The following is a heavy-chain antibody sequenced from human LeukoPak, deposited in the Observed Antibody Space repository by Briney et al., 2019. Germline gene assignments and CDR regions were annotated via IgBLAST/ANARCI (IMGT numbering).Heavy chain of an antibody. V-gene: IGHV3-21*01. Sequence: GGSLRLSCAASGFTVSSNYMSWVRQAPGKGLEWVSSTSSSSSFIYYADSVKGRFTISRDNAKNSLFLQMNSLRAEDTAVYYCARGGRTTAELIDYWGQGTLVTVSS. CDR2: TSSSSSFI. CDR1: GFTVSSNY. CDR3: ARGGRTTAELIDY. D-gene: IGHD4-17*01. J-gene: IGHJ4*02.